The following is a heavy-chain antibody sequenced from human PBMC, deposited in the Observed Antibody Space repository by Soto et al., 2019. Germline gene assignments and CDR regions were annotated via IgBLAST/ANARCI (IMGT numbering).Heavy chain of an antibody. CDR2: FDPEDGET. CDR3: ATGSVVITEIGYYYFDY. V-gene: IGHV1-24*01. D-gene: IGHD3-22*01. Sequence: ASVKVSCKVSGYTLTELSMHWVRQAPGKGLEWMGGFDPEDGETIYAQKFQGRVTMTEDTPTDTAYMELSSLRSEDTAVYYCATGSVVITEIGYYYFDYWGQGTLVTVSS. J-gene: IGHJ4*02. CDR1: GYTLTELS.